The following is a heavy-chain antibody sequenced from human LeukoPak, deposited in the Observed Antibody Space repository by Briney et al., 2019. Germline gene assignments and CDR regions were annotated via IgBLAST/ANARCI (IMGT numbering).Heavy chain of an antibody. J-gene: IGHJ3*02. CDR1: GFTFSDYY. D-gene: IGHD2-21*02. CDR2: ISSSGSTI. Sequence: KAGGSLRLSCAASGFTFSDYYMSWIRQAPGKGLEWVSYISSSGSTIYYADSVKGRFTISRDNAKNSLYLQMNSLRAEDTAVYYCAPLVTAIGDAFDIWGQGTMVTVSS. V-gene: IGHV3-11*01. CDR3: APLVTAIGDAFDI.